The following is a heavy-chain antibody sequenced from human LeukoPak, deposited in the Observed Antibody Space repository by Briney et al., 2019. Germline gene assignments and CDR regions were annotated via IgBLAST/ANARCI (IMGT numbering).Heavy chain of an antibody. CDR1: GGSIGSSHYY. D-gene: IGHD3-22*01. CDR2: VYYSGST. J-gene: IGHJ4*02. CDR3: AILPATDTYYYDRSGYYRPGVH. V-gene: IGHV4-39*07. Sequence: SETLSLTCRVSGGSIGSSHYYWGWIRQPPGKGLQWIGSVYYSGSTYYSPSLKSRVTISVDTSKNQFSLKLSSVTAADTAVYYCAILPATDTYYYDRSGYYRPGVHWGQGTLVSVSS.